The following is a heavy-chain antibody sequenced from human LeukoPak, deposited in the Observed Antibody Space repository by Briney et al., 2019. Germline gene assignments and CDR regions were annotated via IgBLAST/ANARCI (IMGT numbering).Heavy chain of an antibody. D-gene: IGHD3-3*01. J-gene: IGHJ4*02. CDR1: GGSISSSSYY. Sequence: SETLSLTCTVSGGSISSSSYYWSWIRQPPGKGLEWIGEINHSGSTNYNPSLKSRVTISVDTSKNQFSLKLSSVTAADTAVYYCARVEWAPDYWGQGTLVTVSS. CDR2: INHSGST. V-gene: IGHV4-39*07. CDR3: ARVEWAPDY.